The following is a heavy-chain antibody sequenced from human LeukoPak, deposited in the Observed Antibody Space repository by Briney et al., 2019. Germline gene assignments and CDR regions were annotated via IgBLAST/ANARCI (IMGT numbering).Heavy chain of an antibody. Sequence: GGSLRLSCAASGFTFSDHYMSWIRQAPGKGLEWISYISFSHHTNYADSVKGRFTISRDDARNSLFLQMNSLRAEDTAVYYCARGRGGDFDYWGQGTLVTVSS. CDR1: GFTFSDHY. CDR2: ISFSHHT. CDR3: ARGRGGDFDY. J-gene: IGHJ4*02. V-gene: IGHV3-11*06.